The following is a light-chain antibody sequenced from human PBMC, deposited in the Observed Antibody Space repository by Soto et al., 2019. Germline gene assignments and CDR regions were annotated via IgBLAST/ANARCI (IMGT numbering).Light chain of an antibody. CDR3: CSYAGSSTFPYV. Sequence: QSVXTQPASVSGSPGQSITISCTGTSSDVGSYNLVSWYQQHPGKAPKLMIYEVSKRPSGVSNRFSGSKSSNTASLTISGLQAEDEADYYCCSYAGSSTFPYVFGTGTKVTVL. CDR2: EVS. CDR1: SSDVGSYNL. J-gene: IGLJ1*01. V-gene: IGLV2-23*02.